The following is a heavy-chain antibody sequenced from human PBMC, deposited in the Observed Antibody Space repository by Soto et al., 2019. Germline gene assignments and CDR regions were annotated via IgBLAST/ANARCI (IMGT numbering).Heavy chain of an antibody. CDR2: ISGSGGST. D-gene: IGHD3-16*01. CDR1: GFTFSSYA. V-gene: IGHV3-23*01. J-gene: IGHJ4*02. CDR3: AKSPLDDYIWGIAWYFDY. Sequence: EVQLLESGGGLVQPGGSLRLSCAASGFTFSSYAMSWVRQAPGKGLEWVSAISGSGGSTYYADSVKGRFTISRDNSKNTLYLQMHSLRAEDTAVYYCAKSPLDDYIWGIAWYFDYWGQGTLVTVSS.